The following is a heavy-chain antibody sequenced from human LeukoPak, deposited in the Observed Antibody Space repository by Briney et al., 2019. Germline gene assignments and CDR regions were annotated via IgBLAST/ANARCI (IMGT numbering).Heavy chain of an antibody. J-gene: IGHJ4*02. CDR3: AKDKRGYSYGADY. Sequence: RGSLRLSCAASGFTFSSYGMHWVRQAPGKGLEWVAVISYDGSNKYYADSVKGRFTISRDNSKNTLYLQMNSLRAEDTAVYYCAKDKRGYSYGADYWGQGTLVTVSS. CDR2: ISYDGSNK. D-gene: IGHD5-18*01. V-gene: IGHV3-30*18. CDR1: GFTFSSYG.